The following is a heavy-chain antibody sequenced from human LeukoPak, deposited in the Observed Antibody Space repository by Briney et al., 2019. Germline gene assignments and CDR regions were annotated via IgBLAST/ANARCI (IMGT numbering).Heavy chain of an antibody. D-gene: IGHD3-22*01. CDR1: GFTFSSDS. Sequence: GGSLRLSCAASGFTFSSDSMNWVRQAPGKELEWGSSISSISDYIYYADSVKGRFTISRDNAKNSLYLQMNSLRVEDTAVYYCATTLTRDSSGSYGALDYWGQGTLVTVSS. J-gene: IGHJ4*02. V-gene: IGHV3-21*01. CDR3: ATTLTRDSSGSYGALDY. CDR2: ISSISDYI.